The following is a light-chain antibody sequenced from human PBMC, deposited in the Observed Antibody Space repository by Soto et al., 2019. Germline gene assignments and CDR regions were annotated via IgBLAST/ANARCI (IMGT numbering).Light chain of an antibody. J-gene: IGKJ4*01. CDR3: PQYNNWPLT. CDR1: QSISSN. Sequence: EIVMTQSPATLSVSPGERATLSCRASQSISSNLAWYQQKPGQAPRLLIYDASTSATGIPARFSGSGSGTDFTLTISSLQPEDFAVYYCPQYNNWPLTFGGGTKVEIK. V-gene: IGKV3-15*01. CDR2: DAS.